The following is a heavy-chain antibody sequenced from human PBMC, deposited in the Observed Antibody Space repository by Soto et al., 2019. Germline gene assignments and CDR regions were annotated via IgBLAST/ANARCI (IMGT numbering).Heavy chain of an antibody. Sequence: ASVKVSCKASGYTFTSYGISWVRQAPGQGLEWMGWISAYNGNTNYAQKLQGRVTMTTDTSTSTAYMELRSLRSDDTAVYYCARDFPPGIAARLEDAFDIWGQGTMVTVSS. D-gene: IGHD6-6*01. CDR3: ARDFPPGIAARLEDAFDI. CDR2: ISAYNGNT. J-gene: IGHJ3*02. CDR1: GYTFTSYG. V-gene: IGHV1-18*01.